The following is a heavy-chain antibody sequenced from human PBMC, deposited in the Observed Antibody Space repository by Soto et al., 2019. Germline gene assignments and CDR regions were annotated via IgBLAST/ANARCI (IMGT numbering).Heavy chain of an antibody. Sequence: QVQLVQSGAEVKKPGASVKVSCKASGYTFTSFDINWVRQATGQGLEWMGWMNPNSGNTGYAQKFLGRVTMNRTNSPRTTDIELRSIIAADTAVFYYAVRAVARSYNYWGQGTLVTVSS. CDR3: AVRAVARSYNY. J-gene: IGHJ4*02. CDR1: GYTFTSFD. CDR2: MNPNSGNT. D-gene: IGHD1-26*01. V-gene: IGHV1-8*01.